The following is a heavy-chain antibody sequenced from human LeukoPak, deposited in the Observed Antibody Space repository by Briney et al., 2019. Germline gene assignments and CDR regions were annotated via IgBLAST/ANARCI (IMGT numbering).Heavy chain of an antibody. J-gene: IGHJ4*02. CDR1: GGSISSYY. CDR3: ARVSPYSSSSAIDY. D-gene: IGHD6-6*01. CDR2: IYYSGST. Sequence: PSETLSLTCTVSGGSISSYYWSWIRQPPGKGLEWIGYIYYSGSTNYNPSLKSRVTISVDTSKNQFSLKLSSVTAADTAVYYCARVSPYSSSSAIDYWGQGTLVTVSS. V-gene: IGHV4-59*01.